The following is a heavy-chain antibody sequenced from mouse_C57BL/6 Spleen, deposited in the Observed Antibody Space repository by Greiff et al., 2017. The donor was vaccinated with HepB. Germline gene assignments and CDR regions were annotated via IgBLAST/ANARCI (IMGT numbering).Heavy chain of an antibody. J-gene: IGHJ4*01. CDR3: TTYLEAMDY. Sequence: SGAELVRPGASVTLSCKASGYTFTDYEMHWVKQTPVHGLEWIGAIDPETGGTAYNQKFKGKAILTADKSSSTAYMELRSLTSEDSAVYYCTTYLEAMDYWGQGTSVTVSS. V-gene: IGHV1-15*01. CDR1: GYTFTDYE. CDR2: IDPETGGT. D-gene: IGHD2-10*01.